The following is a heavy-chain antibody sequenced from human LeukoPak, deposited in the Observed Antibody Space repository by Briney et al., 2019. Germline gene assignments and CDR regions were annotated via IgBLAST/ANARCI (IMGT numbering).Heavy chain of an antibody. CDR3: ARSDSGSYYSYYYGMDV. CDR2: INHSGST. CDR1: GFTFSSYA. D-gene: IGHD3-10*01. V-gene: IGHV4-34*01. Sequence: GSLRLSCAASGFTFSSYAMSWIRQPPGKGLEWIGEINHSGSTNYNPSLKSRVTISVETSKNQFSLKLSSVTAADTAVYYCARSDSGSYYSYYYGMDVWGQGTTVTVSS. J-gene: IGHJ6*02.